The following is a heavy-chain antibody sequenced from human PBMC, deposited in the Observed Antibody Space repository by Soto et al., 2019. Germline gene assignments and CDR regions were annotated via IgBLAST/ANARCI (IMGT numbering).Heavy chain of an antibody. CDR3: AHSKTGGYCSGGSCYLLTSFDY. V-gene: IGHV2-5*02. CDR2: IYWDDDK. Sequence: QITLKESGPTLVKPTQTLTLTCTFSGFSLSTSGVGVGWIRQPPGKALEWLALIYWDDDKRYSPSLKSWLTITKDTSKNQVVLTMTNMDPVDTATYYCAHSKTGGYCSGGSCYLLTSFDYWGQGTLVTVSS. J-gene: IGHJ4*02. D-gene: IGHD2-15*01. CDR1: GFSLSTSGVG.